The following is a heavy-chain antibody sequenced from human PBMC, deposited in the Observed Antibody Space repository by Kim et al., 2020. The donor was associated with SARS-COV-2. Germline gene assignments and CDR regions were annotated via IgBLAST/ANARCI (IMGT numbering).Heavy chain of an antibody. CDR1: GFTFSSYS. CDR3: ARDPGLAVTYDGGLLYYGMDV. J-gene: IGHJ6*02. D-gene: IGHD4-17*01. Sequence: GGSLRLSCAASGFTFSSYSMNWVRQAPGKGLEWVSSISSSSSYIYYADSVKGRFTISRDNAKNSLYLQMNSLRAEDTAVYYCARDPGLAVTYDGGLLYYGMDVWGQGTTVTVSS. V-gene: IGHV3-21*01. CDR2: ISSSSSYI.